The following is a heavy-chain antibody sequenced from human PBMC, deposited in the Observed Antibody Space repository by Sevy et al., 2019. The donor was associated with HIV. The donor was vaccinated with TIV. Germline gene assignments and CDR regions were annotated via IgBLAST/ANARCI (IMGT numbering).Heavy chain of an antibody. V-gene: IGHV3-21*01. J-gene: IGHJ4*02. CDR2: ISGRSSYI. CDR3: ARVLRVVRIDYFDY. CDR1: GFIFSNYS. Sequence: GGSLRLSCAASGFIFSNYSMNWIRQAPGKGLEWVSSISGRSSYIYNADSVKGRFTISRDNAKNSLYLQMNSLRAEDTAVYYCARVLRVVRIDYFDYWGQRTLVTVSS. D-gene: IGHD2-2*01.